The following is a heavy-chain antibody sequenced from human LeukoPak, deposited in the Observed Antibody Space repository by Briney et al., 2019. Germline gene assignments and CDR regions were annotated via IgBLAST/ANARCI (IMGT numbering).Heavy chain of an antibody. Sequence: RGSLRLSCAASGFTFDDYGMSWVRQAPGKGLEWVSGINWNGGSTGYADSVKGRFTISRDNAKNSLYLQMNSLRAEDTALYYCARDPGLGTTGTTTFDYWGQGTRVTVSS. CDR3: ARDPGLGTTGTTTFDY. CDR2: INWNGGST. J-gene: IGHJ4*02. V-gene: IGHV3-20*04. CDR1: GFTFDDYG. D-gene: IGHD1-1*01.